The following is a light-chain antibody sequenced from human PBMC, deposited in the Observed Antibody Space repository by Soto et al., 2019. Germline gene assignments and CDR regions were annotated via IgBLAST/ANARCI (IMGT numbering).Light chain of an antibody. V-gene: IGLV3-21*02. J-gene: IGLJ3*02. CDR3: QVWDSSSEYPL. CDR2: DDS. CDR1: SIGSRS. Sequence: SYELTQPPSVSVATGQTARITCGGNSIGSRSVHWYQQKPGQAPVLVLYDDSDRPTGIPERFSGFNSGNTAILTISRVEAGDEADYYCQVWDSSSEYPLFGGGTQLTVL.